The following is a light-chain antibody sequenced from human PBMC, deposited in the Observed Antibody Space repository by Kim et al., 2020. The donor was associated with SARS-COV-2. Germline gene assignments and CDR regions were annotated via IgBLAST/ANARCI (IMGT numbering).Light chain of an antibody. J-gene: IGKJ4*01. CDR2: GAS. CDR3: QQYNNWLT. CDR1: QSVSSN. Sequence: SVSPGERATLSCRASQSVSSNLAWYQQKPGQAPRLLIYGASTRATGIPAMFSGSGSGTEFTLTISSLQSEDFAVYYCQQYNNWLTFGGGTKVDIK. V-gene: IGKV3-15*01.